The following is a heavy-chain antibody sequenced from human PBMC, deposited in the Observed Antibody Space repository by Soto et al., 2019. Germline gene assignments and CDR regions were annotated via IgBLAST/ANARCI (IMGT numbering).Heavy chain of an antibody. CDR3: ARERPDGARLDP. J-gene: IGHJ5*02. V-gene: IGHV4-30-4*01. CDR2: IYYSGST. Sequence: QVQLQESGPGLVKPSQTLSLPCTVSGGPISSGDYSWSWIRQPPGRGLGGIGYIYYSGSTYYNPSLKSRVTISVDTSKNQFSLKLSSVTAADTAVYYCARERPDGARLDPWGQGTLVTVSS. CDR1: GGPISSGDYS. D-gene: IGHD6-6*01.